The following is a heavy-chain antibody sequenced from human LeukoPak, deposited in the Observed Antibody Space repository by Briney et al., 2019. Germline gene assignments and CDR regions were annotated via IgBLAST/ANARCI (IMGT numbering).Heavy chain of an antibody. Sequence: ASVKVSGKASGYSFTNYAINWVRQAPGQGLEWMGWIHPSTGNPTYAQGFTGRFVFSLDTSVSTTYLQISSLKAEDTAVYFCARAFQSLGGLSLPDYWGQGTLLTVSS. V-gene: IGHV7-4-1*02. J-gene: IGHJ4*02. CDR1: GYSFTNYA. D-gene: IGHD3-16*02. CDR3: ARAFQSLGGLSLPDY. CDR2: IHPSTGNP.